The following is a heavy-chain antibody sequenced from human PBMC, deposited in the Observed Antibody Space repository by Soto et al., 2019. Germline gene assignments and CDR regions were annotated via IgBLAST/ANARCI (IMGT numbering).Heavy chain of an antibody. CDR1: GFIFNNYA. Sequence: VSCKAFGFIFNNYAISWVRQAPGQGLEWMGWISANSGNTNYAQKLQGRVTMTTDTSTSTAYMELRSLRPDDTAVYYCATAGNYDSSGRDFWGQGTLVTVSS. CDR3: ATAGNYDSSGRDF. D-gene: IGHD3-22*01. V-gene: IGHV1-18*04. CDR2: ISANSGNT. J-gene: IGHJ4*02.